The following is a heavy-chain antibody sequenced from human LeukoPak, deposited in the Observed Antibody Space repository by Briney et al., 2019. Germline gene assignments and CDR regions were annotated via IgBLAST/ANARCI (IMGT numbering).Heavy chain of an antibody. Sequence: GESLKISCKGSGYSFTSYWIGWVRQMPGKGLEWMGIIYPGGSDTRYSPSFQGQVTISADKSISTAYLQWSSLKASDTAMYYCARQAVVTTVTLGAFDIWGQGTMVTVSS. D-gene: IGHD4-11*01. CDR1: GYSFTSYW. CDR2: IYPGGSDT. CDR3: ARQAVVTTVTLGAFDI. V-gene: IGHV5-51*01. J-gene: IGHJ3*02.